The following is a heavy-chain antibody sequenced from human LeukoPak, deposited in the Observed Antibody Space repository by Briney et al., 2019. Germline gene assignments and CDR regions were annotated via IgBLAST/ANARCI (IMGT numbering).Heavy chain of an antibody. V-gene: IGHV3-23*01. CDR3: AKDPPRWVATTTQDY. CDR1: GFTFSSYA. Sequence: GGPLRLSCAASGFTFSSYAMSWVRQAPGKGLEWVSAISGSGGSTYYADSVKGRFTISRDNSKNTLYLQMNSLRAEDTAVYYCAKDPPRWVATTTQDYWGQGTLVTVSS. CDR2: ISGSGGST. J-gene: IGHJ4*02. D-gene: IGHD5-24*01.